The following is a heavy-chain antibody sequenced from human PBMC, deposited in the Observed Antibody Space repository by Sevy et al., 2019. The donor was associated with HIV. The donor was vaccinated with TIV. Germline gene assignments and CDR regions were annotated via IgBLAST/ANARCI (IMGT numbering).Heavy chain of an antibody. CDR1: GFSLNSYW. CDR2: IKQDGSVK. Sequence: GGSLRLSCAASGFSLNSYWMSWVRQAPGKGMEWVANIKQDGSVKYYVDSVKGRFTISRDNARNLLYLQMNSLRAEDTALYSCVRDIAADGSFWGQGTLVTVSS. D-gene: IGHD6-13*01. CDR3: VRDIAADGSF. V-gene: IGHV3-7*01. J-gene: IGHJ4*02.